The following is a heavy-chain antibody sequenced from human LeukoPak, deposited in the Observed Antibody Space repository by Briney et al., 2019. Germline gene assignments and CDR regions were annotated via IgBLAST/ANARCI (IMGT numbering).Heavy chain of an antibody. V-gene: IGHV1-69*13. CDR3: AGVEMATITGYFDY. CDR2: IIPIFGTA. D-gene: IGHD5-24*01. CDR1: GGTFSIYA. Sequence: SVKVSCKASGGTFSIYAISWVRQAPGQGLEWMGGIIPIFGTANYAQKFQGRVTITADESTSTAYMELSSLRSEDTAVYYCAGVEMATITGYFDYWGQGTLVTVSS. J-gene: IGHJ4*02.